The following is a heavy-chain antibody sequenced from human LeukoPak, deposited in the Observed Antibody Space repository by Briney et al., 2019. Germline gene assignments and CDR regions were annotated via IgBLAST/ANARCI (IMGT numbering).Heavy chain of an antibody. CDR3: AKDGGVAVAVSNYYYYYGMDV. D-gene: IGHD6-19*01. V-gene: IGHV3-23*01. CDR1: GFTFSSYA. CDR2: ISGSGGST. Sequence: GGSLRLSCAASGFTFSSYAMSWVRQAPGKGLEWVSAISGSGGSTYYADSVKGRFTISRDNSKNTLYLQMNSLRAEDTAVYYCAKDGGVAVAVSNYYYYYGMDVWGQGTTVTVSS. J-gene: IGHJ6*02.